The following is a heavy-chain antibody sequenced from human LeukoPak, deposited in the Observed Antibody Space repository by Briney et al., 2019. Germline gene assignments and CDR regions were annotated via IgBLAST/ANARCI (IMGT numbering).Heavy chain of an antibody. CDR2: ISASGSAT. V-gene: IGHV3-23*01. CDR3: AKSPVLLWFGEPLLSFDY. Sequence: GGSLRLSCAASGFTFRSHGMHWVRQAPGKGLEWVAAISASGSATSYADSVKGRFTISRDNSKNTLYLQMNSLRAEDTAVYYCAKSPVLLWFGEPLLSFDYWGQGTLVTVSS. CDR1: GFTFRSHG. J-gene: IGHJ4*02. D-gene: IGHD3-10*01.